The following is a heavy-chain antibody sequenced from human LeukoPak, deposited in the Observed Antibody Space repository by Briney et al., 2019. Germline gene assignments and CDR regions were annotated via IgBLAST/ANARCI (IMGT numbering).Heavy chain of an antibody. J-gene: IGHJ6*02. V-gene: IGHV3-7*01. CDR2: IKEDGSEI. CDR3: VRAGGPHTVDV. Sequence: GGSLRLSCEASAFTFSSYWMSWVRQAPGKGPEWVANIKEDGSEINYVDSVKGRFTISRDNAKNSLFLQMNSLRAEDTAVFYCVRAGGPHTVDVWGQGTTVTVSS. D-gene: IGHD2-8*02. CDR1: AFTFSSYW.